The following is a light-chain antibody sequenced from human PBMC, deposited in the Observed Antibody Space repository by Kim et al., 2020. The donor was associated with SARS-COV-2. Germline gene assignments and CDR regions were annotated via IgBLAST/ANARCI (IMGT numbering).Light chain of an antibody. J-gene: IGKJ1*01. V-gene: IGKV3-15*01. CDR2: GAS. CDR3: QQYNNRPRT. Sequence: PGGRATLSCGTRQSVSCIIAWYQQTPGQATRLLIDGASTRAAGIPGRFSGSGSGTEFTLTSSSLQSEDFAVYYCQQYNNRPRTFGQGTKVDIK. CDR1: QSVSCI.